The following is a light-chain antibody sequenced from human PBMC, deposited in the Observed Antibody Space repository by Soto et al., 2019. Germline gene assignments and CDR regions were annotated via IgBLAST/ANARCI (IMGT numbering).Light chain of an antibody. CDR2: DAY. V-gene: IGKV3-15*01. Sequence: EIVMTQSPATLSGSLGERATLSCRASQSVGGYLAWYQQRPGQVPRLLIYDAYTRAAGVPARFSGSGSGTEFSLTISSLQSEDFAVYYCQQYSDWPLYTFGQGTKLEIK. CDR1: QSVGGY. CDR3: QQYSDWPLYT. J-gene: IGKJ2*01.